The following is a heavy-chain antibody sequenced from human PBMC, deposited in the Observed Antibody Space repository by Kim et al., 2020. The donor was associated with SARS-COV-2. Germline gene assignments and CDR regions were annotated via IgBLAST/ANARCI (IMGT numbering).Heavy chain of an antibody. CDR3: ARYGSGSYLAY. J-gene: IGHJ4*02. V-gene: IGHV4-59*13. CDR1: GGSISNYY. D-gene: IGHD3-10*01. Sequence: SETLSLTCTVSGGSISNYYWNWIRQPPGKGLEWIGYIHYSGSPNYNPSLKSRVTISLDTSKNQFSLNLSSVIAADTAVYYCARYGSGSYLAYWGQGTLITVSS. CDR2: IHYSGSP.